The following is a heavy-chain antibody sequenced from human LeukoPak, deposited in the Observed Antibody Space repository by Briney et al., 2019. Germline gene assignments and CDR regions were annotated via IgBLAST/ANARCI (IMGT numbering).Heavy chain of an antibody. V-gene: IGHV3-53*01. Sequence: GGSLRPSCVASGFTVTQNYMTWVRQAPGKGLEWVSVIYSAGRTYYSDSVRGRFTISRDNSNNTLYLQMNSLRAEDTAVYYCARVEDSGSADYWGQGTLVTVSS. J-gene: IGHJ4*02. CDR1: GFTVTQNY. CDR3: ARVEDSGSADY. D-gene: IGHD3-10*01. CDR2: IYSAGRT.